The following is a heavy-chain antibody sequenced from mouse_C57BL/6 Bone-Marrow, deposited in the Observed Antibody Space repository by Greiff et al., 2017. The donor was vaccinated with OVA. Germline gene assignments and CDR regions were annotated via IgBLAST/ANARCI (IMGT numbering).Heavy chain of an antibody. Sequence: EVMLVESGGGLVQPGGSLKLSCAASGFTFSDYYMYWVRQTPEKRLEWVAYISNGGGSTYYPDTVKGRFTISRDNAKNTLYLQMSRLKSEDTAMYYCARHKLGRAWFAYWGQGTLVTVSA. CDR1: GFTFSDYY. J-gene: IGHJ3*01. CDR2: ISNGGGST. CDR3: ARHKLGRAWFAY. D-gene: IGHD4-1*01. V-gene: IGHV5-12*01.